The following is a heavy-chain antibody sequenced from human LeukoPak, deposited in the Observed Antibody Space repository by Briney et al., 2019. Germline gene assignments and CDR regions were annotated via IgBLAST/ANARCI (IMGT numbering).Heavy chain of an antibody. J-gene: IGHJ3*02. Sequence: GASVKVSCKASGYTFTVYYMHWVRQAPGQGLEWMGGIIPIFGTANYAQKFQGRVTITADESTSTAYMELSSLRSEDTAVYYCARDTPQVAAFDIWGQGTMVTVSS. CDR3: ARDTPQVAAFDI. V-gene: IGHV1-69*13. CDR2: IIPIFGTA. D-gene: IGHD2-15*01. CDR1: GYTFTVYY.